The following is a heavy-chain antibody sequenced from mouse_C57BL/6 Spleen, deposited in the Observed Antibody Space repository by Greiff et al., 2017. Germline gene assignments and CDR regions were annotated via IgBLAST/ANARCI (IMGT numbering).Heavy chain of an antibody. CDR1: GFTFSDYY. Sequence: VMLVESEGGLVQPGSSMKLSCTASGFTFSDYYMAWVRQVPEKGLEWVANINYDGSSTYYLDSLKSRFIISRDNAKNMLYLQMSSLKSEDTATYYCARDRNYYSNWGAMDYWGQGTSVTVAS. D-gene: IGHD2-5*01. J-gene: IGHJ4*01. CDR3: ARDRNYYSNWGAMDY. V-gene: IGHV5-16*01. CDR2: INYDGSST.